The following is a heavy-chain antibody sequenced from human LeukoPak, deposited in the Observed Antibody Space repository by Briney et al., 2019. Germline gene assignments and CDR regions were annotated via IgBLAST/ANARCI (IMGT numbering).Heavy chain of an antibody. CDR2: IYHSGNT. CDR3: ARAGYSSSWDWFDP. CDR1: GYSISSGYY. J-gene: IGHJ5*02. D-gene: IGHD6-13*01. Sequence: SETLSLTCSVSGYSISSGYYWGWIRQPPGKGLEWIGSIYHSGNTYYNPPLKSRVSISVDTSKNQFSLRLSSVTATDTAVYYCARAGYSSSWDWFDPWGQGTLVTVSS. V-gene: IGHV4-38-2*02.